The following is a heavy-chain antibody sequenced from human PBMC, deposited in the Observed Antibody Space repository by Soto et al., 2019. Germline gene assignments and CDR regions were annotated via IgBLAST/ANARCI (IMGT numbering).Heavy chain of an antibody. D-gene: IGHD6-13*01. V-gene: IGHV3-21*01. CDR3: ARVRGRVADLTTCDY. J-gene: IGHJ4*02. Sequence: EVQLVESGGGLVKPGGSLRLSCAASGFTFSSYSMNWVRQAPGKGLEWVSSISSSSSYIYYADSVKGRFTISRDNAKNSLYLQMNSLRAEDTAVYYCARVRGRVADLTTCDYWGQGTLVTVSS. CDR2: ISSSSSYI. CDR1: GFTFSSYS.